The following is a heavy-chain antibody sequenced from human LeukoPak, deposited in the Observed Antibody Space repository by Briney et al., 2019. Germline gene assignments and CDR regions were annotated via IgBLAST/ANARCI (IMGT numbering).Heavy chain of an antibody. D-gene: IGHD6-13*01. CDR2: ISWNSGSI. V-gene: IGHV3-9*01. CDR3: AEDGAAAALTN. J-gene: IGHJ4*02. Sequence: GGSLRLSCAASGFTFDDYAMHWVRQAPGKGLEWVSGISWNSGSIGYADSVKGRFTISRDNAKNSLYLQMNSLRAEGTALYYCAEDGAAAALTNWGQGTLVTVSS. CDR1: GFTFDDYA.